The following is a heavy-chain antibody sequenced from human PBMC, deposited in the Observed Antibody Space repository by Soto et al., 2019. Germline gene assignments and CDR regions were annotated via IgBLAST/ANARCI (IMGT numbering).Heavy chain of an antibody. CDR1: GFTFSSYG. D-gene: IGHD1-20*01. CDR2: IWNDGSNK. J-gene: IGHJ4*02. Sequence: QVQLVESGGGVVQPGGSLRLSCTASGFTFSSYGMHWVRQAPGKGLEWVAVIWNDGSNKLYPDSVKGRFTISRGNSKSTLFLQMNSLRAEDTAVYYCATSNWNFFDYWGQGTLVTVSS. CDR3: ATSNWNFFDY. V-gene: IGHV3-33*03.